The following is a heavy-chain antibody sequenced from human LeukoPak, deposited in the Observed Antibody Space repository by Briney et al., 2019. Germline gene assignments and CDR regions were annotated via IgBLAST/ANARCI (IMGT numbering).Heavy chain of an antibody. D-gene: IGHD6-13*01. CDR1: GFTFDDYA. V-gene: IGHV3-9*01. CDR2: ISWNSGSI. Sequence: GGSLRLSCAASGFTFDDYAMHWVRQAPGKGLEWVSGISWNSGSIGYADSVKGRFTISRDNSKNTLYLQMNSLRAEDTAVYYCAKCIAAAGMRYFDYWGQGTLVTVSS. CDR3: AKCIAAAGMRYFDY. J-gene: IGHJ4*02.